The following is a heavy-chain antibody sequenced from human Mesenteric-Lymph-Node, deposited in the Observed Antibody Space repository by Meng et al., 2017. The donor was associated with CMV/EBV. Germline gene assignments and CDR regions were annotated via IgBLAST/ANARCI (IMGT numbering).Heavy chain of an antibody. CDR3: ARDQQLGSYYYYGMDV. J-gene: IGHJ6*02. CDR2: ISSSSSYI. Sequence: LTCAASGFTFSSYSMNWVRQAPGKGLEWVSSISSSSSYIYYADSVKGRFTISRDNAKNSLYLQMNSLRAEDTAVYYCARDQQLGSYYYYGMDVWGQGTTVTVSS. V-gene: IGHV3-21*01. D-gene: IGHD6-13*01. CDR1: GFTFSSYS.